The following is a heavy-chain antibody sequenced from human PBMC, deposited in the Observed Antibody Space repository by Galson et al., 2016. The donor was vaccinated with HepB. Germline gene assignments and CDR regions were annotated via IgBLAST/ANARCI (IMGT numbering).Heavy chain of an antibody. V-gene: IGHV6-1*01. CDR1: GDSVSSNSVA. CDR2: TYYGSGSKWYN. J-gene: IGHJ4*02. CDR3: ARDRHDRRNYFDY. Sequence: CAISGDSVSSNSVAWNWIRQSPSKGLEWLGRTYYGSGSKWYNDYVVSVKGRISINPDTSRNQFSLVLNSVIPEDTAAYYCARDRHDRRNYFDYLGRGTLVTVSS.